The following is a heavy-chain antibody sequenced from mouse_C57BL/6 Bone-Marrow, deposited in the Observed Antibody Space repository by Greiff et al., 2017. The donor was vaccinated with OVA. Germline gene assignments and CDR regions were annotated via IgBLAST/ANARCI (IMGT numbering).Heavy chain of an antibody. CDR2: IRNKANGYTT. CDR1: GFTFTDYY. V-gene: IGHV7-3*01. CDR3: ARSQRTGNYYAMDY. D-gene: IGHD4-1*01. Sequence: DVHLVESGGGLVQPGGSLSLSCAASGFTFTDYYMSWVRQPPGKALEWLGFIRNKANGYTTEYSASVKGRFTISRDNSQNILYLQKNALRAEDSATYYCARSQRTGNYYAMDYWGQGTSVTVSS. J-gene: IGHJ4*01.